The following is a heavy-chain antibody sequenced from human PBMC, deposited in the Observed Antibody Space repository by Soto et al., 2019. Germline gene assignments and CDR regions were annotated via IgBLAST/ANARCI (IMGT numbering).Heavy chain of an antibody. D-gene: IGHD2-15*01. CDR3: ARIVVVVAAAGDAFDY. CDR2: IYYSGST. Sequence: QLQLQESGPGLVKPSETLSLTCTVSGGSISSSSYYWGWIRQPPGKGLEWIGSIYYSGSTYYNPSLKSRVTISVDTSKNQFSLKLSSVTAADTAVYYCARIVVVVAAAGDAFDYWGQGTLVTVSS. CDR1: GGSISSSSYY. J-gene: IGHJ4*02. V-gene: IGHV4-39*01.